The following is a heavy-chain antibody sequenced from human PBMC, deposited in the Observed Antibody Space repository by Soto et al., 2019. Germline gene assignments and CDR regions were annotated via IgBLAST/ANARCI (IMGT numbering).Heavy chain of an antibody. Sequence: SETLSVTCTVAGGSISSGGYYWSWIRQHPGRGLEWIGYIHYSGSTYYNPSLKSRVTTSIDTSKSQFSLKLSSVTAADTAVYYCARGRITTVRGVIDFDYWGQGTLVTVSS. CDR2: IHYSGST. V-gene: IGHV4-31*03. J-gene: IGHJ4*02. CDR1: GGSISSGGYY. CDR3: ARGRITTVRGVIDFDY. D-gene: IGHD3-10*01.